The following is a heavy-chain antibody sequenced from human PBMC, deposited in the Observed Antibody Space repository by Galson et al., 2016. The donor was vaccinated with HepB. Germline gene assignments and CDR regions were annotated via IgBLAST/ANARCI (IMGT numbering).Heavy chain of an antibody. J-gene: IGHJ4*02. Sequence: SLRLSCAASGFTLSNSAMSWVRQAPGKGLEWVSAMSDSGGSTYYADSVKGRFTISRDNSKNTLYLQMNSLGAEDTAIYYCARGGSRPIDYWGQGTLVTVSS. CDR3: ARGGSRPIDY. CDR1: GFTLSNSA. D-gene: IGHD1-26*01. V-gene: IGHV3-23*01. CDR2: MSDSGGST.